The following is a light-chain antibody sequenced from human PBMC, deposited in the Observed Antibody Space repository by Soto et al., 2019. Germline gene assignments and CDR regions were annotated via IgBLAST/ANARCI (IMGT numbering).Light chain of an antibody. Sequence: QTVVTQEPSFSVSPGGTVTLTCGLSSGSVSTSYYPSWYQQTPGQAPRTLIYRTHTRSSGVPDRFSGSILGNKAALTITGAPADDASDYYCVLYMGSVPVFGGGTKLTVL. J-gene: IGLJ2*01. CDR2: RTH. CDR1: SGSVSTSYY. CDR3: VLYMGSVPV. V-gene: IGLV8-61*01.